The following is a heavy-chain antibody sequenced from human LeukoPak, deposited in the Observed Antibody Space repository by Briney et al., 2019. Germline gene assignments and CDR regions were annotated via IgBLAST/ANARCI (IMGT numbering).Heavy chain of an antibody. J-gene: IGHJ6*03. V-gene: IGHV4-59*08. CDR2: IYYSGST. D-gene: IGHD1-7*01. CDR1: GGSLSSYY. CDR3: ARNYAYYYYMDV. Sequence: SETLSLTCTVSGGSLSSYYWSWIRQPPGKGLEWIGYIYYSGSTNYNPSLKSRVTISVDTSKNQFSLKLSSVTAADTAVYYCARNYAYYYYMDVWGKGTTVTVSS.